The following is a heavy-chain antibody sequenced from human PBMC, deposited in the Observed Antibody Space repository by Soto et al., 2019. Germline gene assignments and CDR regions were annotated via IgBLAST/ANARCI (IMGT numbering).Heavy chain of an antibody. CDR2: ISSSGSTI. D-gene: IGHD4-17*01. J-gene: IGHJ5*02. CDR1: GFPFSSYE. V-gene: IGHV3-48*03. Sequence: PGGSLSLSFSASGFPFSSYEMNWVRQAPGKGLEWVSYISSSGSTIYYADSVKGRFTISRDNAKNSLYLQMNSLRAEDTAVYYCARDGPYGDYVNWFELWGQGTLVTVSS. CDR3: ARDGPYGDYVNWFEL.